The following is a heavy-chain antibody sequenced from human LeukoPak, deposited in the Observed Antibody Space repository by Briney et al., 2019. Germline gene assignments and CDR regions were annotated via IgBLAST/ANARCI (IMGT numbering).Heavy chain of an antibody. D-gene: IGHD4-11*01. V-gene: IGHV4-30-4*01. J-gene: IGHJ6*02. Sequence: SETLSLTCTVSGGSISSGDYYWSWIRQPPGKGLEWIGYIYYSGSTYYNPSLKSRVTISVDTSKNQFSLKLSSVTAADTAVYYCARVATVTTVPYYYYGMDVWGQGTTVTVS. CDR2: IYYSGST. CDR3: ARVATVTTVPYYYYGMDV. CDR1: GGSISSGDYY.